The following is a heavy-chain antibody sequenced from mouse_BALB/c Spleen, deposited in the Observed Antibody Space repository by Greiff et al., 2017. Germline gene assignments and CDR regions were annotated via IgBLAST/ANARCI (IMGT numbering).Heavy chain of an antibody. D-gene: IGHD2-3*01. CDR1: GFNIKDTY. V-gene: IGHV14-3*02. CDR2: IDPANGNT. J-gene: IGHJ3*01. CDR3: ARCHVGYYSWFAY. Sequence: EVQLQQSGAELVKPGASVKLSCTASGFNIKDTYMHWVKQRPEQGLEWIGRIDPANGNTKYDPKFQGKATITADTSSNTAYLQLSSLTSEDTAVYYCARCHVGYYSWFAYWGQGTLVTVSA.